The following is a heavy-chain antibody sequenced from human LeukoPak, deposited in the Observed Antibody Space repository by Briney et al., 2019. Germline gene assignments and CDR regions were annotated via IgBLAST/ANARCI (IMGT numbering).Heavy chain of an antibody. CDR1: GYTFTGYY. Sequence: DSVTVSCKASGYTFTGYYMNWVRQAPGQGLEWLGRINPNTGGTNFAHSIQGSVTMTRDASITTAYMEMIRLRSDDTAVYYCARVGDGLNDAFDIWGQGTMVTVSS. J-gene: IGHJ3*02. CDR2: INPNTGGT. V-gene: IGHV1-2*06. D-gene: IGHD5-24*01. CDR3: ARVGDGLNDAFDI.